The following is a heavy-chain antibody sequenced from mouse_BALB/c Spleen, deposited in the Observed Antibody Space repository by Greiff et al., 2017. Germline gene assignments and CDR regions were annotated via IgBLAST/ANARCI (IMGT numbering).Heavy chain of an antibody. V-gene: IGHV5-12-1*01. CDR2: ISSGGGST. J-gene: IGHJ4*01. CDR1: GFAFSSYD. CDR3: ERHGGLRPYMDY. Sequence: EVKLVESGGGLVKPGGSLKLSCAASGFAFSSYDMSWVRQTPEKRLAWVAYISSGGGSTYYPDTVKGRFTISRDNAKNTLYLQMSSLKSEDTAMYDSERHGGLRPYMDYWGQGTSVTVSS. D-gene: IGHD2-2*01.